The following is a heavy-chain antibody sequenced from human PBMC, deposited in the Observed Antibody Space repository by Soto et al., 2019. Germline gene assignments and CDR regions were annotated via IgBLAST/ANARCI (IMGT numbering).Heavy chain of an antibody. CDR1: GFTFSSYT. D-gene: IGHD5-12*01. V-gene: IGHV3-30-3*01. Sequence: GGSLRLSCAASGFTFSSYTMHWVRQAPGKGLEWVAVISYDGSSKYFADSVKGRLTISRDNSKSTLYLQMNSLRAEDTAVYYCARARDGYNYLDYWGQGTLVTVSS. CDR2: ISYDGSSK. J-gene: IGHJ4*02. CDR3: ARARDGYNYLDY.